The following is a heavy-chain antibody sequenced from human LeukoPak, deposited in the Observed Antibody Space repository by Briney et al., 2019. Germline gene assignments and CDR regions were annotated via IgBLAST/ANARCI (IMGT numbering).Heavy chain of an antibody. CDR3: ARQGRYFDWLLFFDY. CDR2: IYPGDSDT. J-gene: IGHJ4*02. D-gene: IGHD3-9*01. V-gene: IGHV5-51*01. Sequence: GESLKISCKGAGYSFTSYWIGWVRQMPGKGLEWMGIIYPGDSDTRYSPSFQGQVTISADKSISTAYLQWSSLKASDTAMYYCARQGRYFDWLLFFDYWGQGTLVTVSS. CDR1: GYSFTSYW.